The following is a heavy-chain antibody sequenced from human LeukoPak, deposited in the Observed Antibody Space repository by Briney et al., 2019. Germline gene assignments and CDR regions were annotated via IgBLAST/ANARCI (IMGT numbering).Heavy chain of an antibody. V-gene: IGHV3-9*03. CDR2: ISWNSGSI. D-gene: IGHD3-10*01. CDR1: GFTFDDYA. Sequence: AGGSLRLSCAASGFTFDDYAMHWVRQAPGKGLEWVSGISWNSGSIGYADSVKGRFTISRDNAKNSLYLQMTSLRAEDMALYYCAKGVRVVPHYALDVWGQGTMVTVSS. J-gene: IGHJ3*01. CDR3: AKGVRVVPHYALDV.